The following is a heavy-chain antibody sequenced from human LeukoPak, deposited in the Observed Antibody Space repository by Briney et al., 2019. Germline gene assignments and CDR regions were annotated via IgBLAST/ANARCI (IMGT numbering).Heavy chain of an antibody. CDR2: IRSKANSYAT. D-gene: IGHD6-6*01. CDR1: GFTFSGSA. Sequence: GGSLRLSCAASGFTFSGSAMHWVRQASGKGLEWVGRIRSKANSYATAYATSVKGRFTISRDDSKNTAYLQMNSLKTEDTAVYYCTRQASIAAREGDYWGQGTLVTVSS. V-gene: IGHV3-73*01. J-gene: IGHJ4*02. CDR3: TRQASIAAREGDY.